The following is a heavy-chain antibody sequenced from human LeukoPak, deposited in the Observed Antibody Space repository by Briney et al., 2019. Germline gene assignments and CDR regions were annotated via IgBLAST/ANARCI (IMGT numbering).Heavy chain of an antibody. D-gene: IGHD4-11*01. Sequence: ASVKVSCKASGYTFTGYYMHWVRQAPGQGLEWMGRINPNSGGTNYAQKFQGRVTMTRDTSISTAYMELSRLRSDDTAVYYCARDYTVTAYYYYYGMDVWGQGTTATVSS. CDR2: INPNSGGT. CDR3: ARDYTVTAYYYYYGMDV. V-gene: IGHV1-2*06. J-gene: IGHJ6*02. CDR1: GYTFTGYY.